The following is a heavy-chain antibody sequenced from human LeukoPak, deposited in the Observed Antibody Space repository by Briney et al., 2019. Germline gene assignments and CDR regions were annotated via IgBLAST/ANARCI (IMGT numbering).Heavy chain of an antibody. D-gene: IGHD3-10*01. CDR3: ARDYGSGSYYNSHYYYYMDV. J-gene: IGHJ6*03. CDR2: IKQDGSEK. V-gene: IGHV3-7*01. CDR1: GFTFSSYW. Sequence: GGSLRLSCAASGFTFSSYWMSWVRQAPGKGLEWVANIKQDGSEKYYVDSVKGRFTISRDNAKNSLYLQMNSLRAEDTAVYYCARDYGSGSYYNSHYYYYMDVWGKGTTVTVSS.